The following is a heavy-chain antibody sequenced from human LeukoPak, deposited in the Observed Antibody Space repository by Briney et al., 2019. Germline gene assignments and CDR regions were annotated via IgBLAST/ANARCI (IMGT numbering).Heavy chain of an antibody. CDR1: GFTSSSYG. Sequence: PGGSLRLSCAASGFTSSSYGMHWVRQAPGKGLEWVAFIRYDGSNKYYADSVKGRFTISRDNSKNTLYLQMNSLRAEDTAVYYCAKVQSARYLGMDVWGQGTTVTVSS. V-gene: IGHV3-30*02. D-gene: IGHD2-2*01. J-gene: IGHJ6*02. CDR2: IRYDGSNK. CDR3: AKVQSARYLGMDV.